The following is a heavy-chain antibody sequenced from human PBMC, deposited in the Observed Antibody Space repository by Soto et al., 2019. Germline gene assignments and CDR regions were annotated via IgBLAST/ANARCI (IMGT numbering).Heavy chain of an antibody. CDR2: IYYSGRT. CDR3: ARGHLGITTTGTWYDFDY. CDR1: GDSISSYY. V-gene: IGHV4-59*01. D-gene: IGHD2-15*01. J-gene: IGHJ4*02. Sequence: QVQLQESGPRLVKPSETLSLTCTVSGDSISSYYWTWIRQPPGKGLEYIGYIYYSGRTYCNPSLKSRVTISVDTSTNQFSLKLSSVTAADTAVYYCARGHLGITTTGTWYDFDYWGQGTLVTVSS.